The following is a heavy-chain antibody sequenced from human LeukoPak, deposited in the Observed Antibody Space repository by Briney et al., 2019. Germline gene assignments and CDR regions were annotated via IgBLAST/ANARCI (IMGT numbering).Heavy chain of an antibody. Sequence: GGSLRLSCAASGFTFSSYRMHWVRQAPGKGLVWVSRINSDGSSTSYADSVKGRFTISRDNAKNTLYLQMNSLRAEDTAVYYCARLPPRAYYDFWRLYYFDYWGQGTLVTVSS. CDR2: INSDGSST. CDR1: GFTFSSYR. CDR3: ARLPPRAYYDFWRLYYFDY. D-gene: IGHD3-3*01. J-gene: IGHJ4*02. V-gene: IGHV3-74*01.